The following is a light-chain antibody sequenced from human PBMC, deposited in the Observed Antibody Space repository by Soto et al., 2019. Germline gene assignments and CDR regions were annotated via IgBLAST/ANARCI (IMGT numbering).Light chain of an antibody. V-gene: IGKV1-5*03. CDR3: QHYNSYSEA. CDR1: QSISSW. J-gene: IGKJ1*01. CDR2: KAS. Sequence: DMQMTQYPSTLSASVGDRVTITCRASQSISSWLAWYQQKPGKAPKLLIYKASTLKSGVPSRFSGSGSGTEFTLTISSLQPDDFATYYCQHYNSYSEAFGQGTKVDIK.